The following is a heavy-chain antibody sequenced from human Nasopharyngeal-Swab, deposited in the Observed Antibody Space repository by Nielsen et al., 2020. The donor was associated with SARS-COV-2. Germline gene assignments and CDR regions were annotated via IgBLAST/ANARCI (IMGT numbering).Heavy chain of an antibody. CDR3: ARANGDYLEDWFDP. D-gene: IGHD4-17*01. J-gene: IGHJ5*02. CDR1: GGSFSGYY. CDR2: INHSGST. V-gene: IGHV4-34*01. Sequence: SETLSLTCAVYGGSFSGYYWSWIRQPPGKGLEWIGEINHSGSTNYNPCLKSRVTISVDTSKNQFSLKLSSVTAADTAVYYWARANGDYLEDWFDPWGQGTLVTVSS.